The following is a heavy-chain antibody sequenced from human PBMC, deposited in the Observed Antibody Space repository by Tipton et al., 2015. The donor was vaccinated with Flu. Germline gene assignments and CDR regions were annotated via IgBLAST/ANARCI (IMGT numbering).Heavy chain of an antibody. V-gene: IGHV3-7*04. Sequence: SLRLSCAASDFAFSGYWMSWVRQVPGKGLEWVANIKPDGSEQSYVDSVKGRFIIARDNAKNSLYLQMNSLRDEDTAVYYCARVSRNWFDPWGQGTLVIVSS. CDR1: DFAFSGYW. CDR3: ARVSRNWFDP. J-gene: IGHJ5*02. CDR2: IKPDGSEQ.